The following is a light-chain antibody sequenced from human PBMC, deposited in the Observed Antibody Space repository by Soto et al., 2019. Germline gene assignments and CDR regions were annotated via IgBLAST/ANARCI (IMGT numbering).Light chain of an antibody. CDR3: QSYDSSLSVVV. CDR2: GNS. Sequence: QPVLTQPPSGSGAPGQRVTISCTGAGSNIGAGYDVHWYQQLPGTAPKLLISGNSNRPSGVPDRFSGSKSGTSASLAITGLQAEDEADYYCQSYDSSLSVVVFGGGTKLTVL. V-gene: IGLV1-40*01. CDR1: GSNIGAGYD. J-gene: IGLJ2*01.